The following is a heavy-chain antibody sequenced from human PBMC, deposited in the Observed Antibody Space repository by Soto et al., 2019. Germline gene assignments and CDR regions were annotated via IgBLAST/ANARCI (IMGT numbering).Heavy chain of an antibody. CDR2: IWYDGSIK. CDR3: TGASSPGVAGRLFDF. CDR1: GFTFSSYG. D-gene: IGHD6-19*01. Sequence: WGYLRLSCVPSGFTFSSYGMPWVRQAPGKGLEWLAVIWYDGSIKYYADSVKGRFTISRDDSKNTLYLQMDSLRVEDSAIYYCTGASSPGVAGRLFDFWGLGTPVTVSS. J-gene: IGHJ4*02. V-gene: IGHV3-33*08.